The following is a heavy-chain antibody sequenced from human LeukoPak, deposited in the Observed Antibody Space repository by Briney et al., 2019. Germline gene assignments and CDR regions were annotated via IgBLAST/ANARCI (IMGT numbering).Heavy chain of an antibody. J-gene: IGHJ4*02. CDR3: ARHRYSSSWYIDY. D-gene: IGHD6-13*01. V-gene: IGHV4-59*01. CDR2: IYYSGST. CDR1: GGSISSYY. Sequence: SETLSLTCTVSGGSISSYYWSWIRQPPGKGLEWIGYIYYSGSTNYNSSLKSRVTISLDTSKNQFSLKLNSVTAADTAVYYCARHRYSSSWYIDYWGQGTLVTVSS.